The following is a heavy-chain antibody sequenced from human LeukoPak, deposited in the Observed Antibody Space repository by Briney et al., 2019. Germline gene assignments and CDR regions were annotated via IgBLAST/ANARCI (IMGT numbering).Heavy chain of an antibody. Sequence: GGSLRLSCAASGFTFSSYSMKWVRQAPGKGLDWLSYISSGSSTIYYADSVKGRFTISRDNTKKTLYLEMNSLRAEDTAVYFCARAPPPAVAGTPYGMDVWGQGTTVTVSS. D-gene: IGHD6-19*01. CDR3: ARAPPPAVAGTPYGMDV. J-gene: IGHJ6*02. CDR1: GFTFSSYS. CDR2: ISSGSSTI. V-gene: IGHV3-48*04.